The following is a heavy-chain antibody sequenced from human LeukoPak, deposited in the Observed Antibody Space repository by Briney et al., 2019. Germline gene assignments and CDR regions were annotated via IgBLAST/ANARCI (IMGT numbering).Heavy chain of an antibody. V-gene: IGHV4-61*02. CDR2: IYTSGST. Sequence: SETLSLTCTVSGGSISSGSYYWSWIRQPAGKGLEWIGRIYTSGSTNYTPSLKSRVTMSVDTSKNQFSLKLSSVTAADTAVYYCARTMGFRGVILSWFDPWGQGTLVTVSS. CDR3: ARTMGFRGVILSWFDP. D-gene: IGHD3-10*01. CDR1: GGSISSGSYY. J-gene: IGHJ5*02.